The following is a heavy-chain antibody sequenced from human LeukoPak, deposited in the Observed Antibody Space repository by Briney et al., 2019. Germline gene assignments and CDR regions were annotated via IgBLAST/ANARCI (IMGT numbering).Heavy chain of an antibody. CDR1: GFMFDDYG. Sequence: PGGSLRLSCAASGFMFDDYGMSWVRQAPGKGLEWVSGINWNGGRTGYADSVKGRFTISRDDSKNSLYLQMNSLRTEDTALYYCAKGVEQWLGTDYWGQGTLVTVSS. CDR2: INWNGGRT. D-gene: IGHD6-19*01. J-gene: IGHJ4*02. CDR3: AKGVEQWLGTDY. V-gene: IGHV3-20*04.